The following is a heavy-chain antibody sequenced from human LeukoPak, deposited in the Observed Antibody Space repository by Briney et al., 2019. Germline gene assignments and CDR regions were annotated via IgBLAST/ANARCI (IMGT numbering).Heavy chain of an antibody. CDR3: ARESCSGGSCHYYFDY. CDR2: INAGNGNT. CDR1: GYTFTSYV. D-gene: IGHD2-15*01. V-gene: IGHV1-3*01. Sequence: GGAVKDSCKASGYTFTSYVMHWVRRAPGQRREWMGWINAGNGNTKYSQKVQARVTSTRDTSASTANMELSRLRSEDTAVYYCARESCSGGSCHYYFDYWGQGTLVTVSS. J-gene: IGHJ4*02.